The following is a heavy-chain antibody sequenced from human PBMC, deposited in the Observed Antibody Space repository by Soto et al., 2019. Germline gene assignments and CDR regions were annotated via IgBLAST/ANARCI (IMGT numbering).Heavy chain of an antibody. V-gene: IGHV3-23*01. J-gene: IGHJ4*02. Sequence: GGSLRLSCAASGFTFSNYAMSWVRQAPGQGLEWVASLTGSGDHTYYADSVKGRFTISRDNFKDTIYLQMITLTAEDTAVYFCAKRSGXSYGHFDSWGLGTLFTVSS. CDR1: GFTFSNYA. CDR2: LTGSGDHT. D-gene: IGHD5-12*01. CDR3: AKRSGXSYGHFDS.